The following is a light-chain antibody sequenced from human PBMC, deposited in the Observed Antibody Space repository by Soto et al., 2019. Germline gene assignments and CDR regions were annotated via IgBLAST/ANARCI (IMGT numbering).Light chain of an antibody. J-gene: IGKJ1*01. CDR3: QQYDSDWT. CDR2: DVS. V-gene: IGKV1-5*01. Sequence: DIQMTQSPSTLSASVGDRVTITCRASQSISTWLAWYQQKPGKAPKLLIYDVSDLESGVPSRFSGSGSGTEFTLTISSLQPDDSATYYCQQYDSDWTFGQGTKVEIK. CDR1: QSISTW.